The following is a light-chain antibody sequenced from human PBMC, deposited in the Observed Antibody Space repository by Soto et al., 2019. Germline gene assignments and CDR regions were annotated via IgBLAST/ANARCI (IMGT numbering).Light chain of an antibody. V-gene: IGLV2-14*01. Sequence: QSALTQPASVSGSPGQSINISCTGTSSDVGGYNYVSWYQQHPGKAPKLMIYGVSNRPSGVSNRFSGSKSGNTASLTISGLQAEDEADYYCSSYTSGSTPLVFGTGTKVTVL. J-gene: IGLJ1*01. CDR3: SSYTSGSTPLV. CDR2: GVS. CDR1: SSDVGGYNY.